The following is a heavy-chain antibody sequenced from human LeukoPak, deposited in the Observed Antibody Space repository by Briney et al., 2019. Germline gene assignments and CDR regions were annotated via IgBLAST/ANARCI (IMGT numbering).Heavy chain of an antibody. V-gene: IGHV1-69*13. CDR1: GYTFTGYY. D-gene: IGHD6-19*01. CDR3: AREWGPYSSGRYFDY. J-gene: IGHJ4*02. CDR2: IIPIFGTA. Sequence: SVKVSCKASGYTFTGYYMHWVRQAPGQGLEWMGGIIPIFGTANYAQKFQGRVTITADESTSTAYMELSSLRSEDTAVYYCAREWGPYSSGRYFDYWGQGTLVTVSS.